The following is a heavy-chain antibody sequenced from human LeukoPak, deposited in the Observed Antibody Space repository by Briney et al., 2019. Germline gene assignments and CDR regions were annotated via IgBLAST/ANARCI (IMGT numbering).Heavy chain of an antibody. J-gene: IGHJ4*02. V-gene: IGHV3-53*01. CDR2: IYSGGST. CDR3: AKDRGRRGYDFYDF. Sequence: GGSLRLSCAASGFTVSSNYMSWVRQAPGKGLEWVSVIYSGGSTYYADSVKGRFTISRDNSKNTLYLQMNSLRAEDTAVYYCAKDRGRRGYDFYDFWGQGTLVTVSS. CDR1: GFTVSSNY. D-gene: IGHD3-3*01.